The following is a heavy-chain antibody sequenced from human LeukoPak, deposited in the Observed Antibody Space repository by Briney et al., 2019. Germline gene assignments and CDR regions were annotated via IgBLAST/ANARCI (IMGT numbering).Heavy chain of an antibody. CDR3: ARDLGETPCYDFWSGYYRSFDY. V-gene: IGHV3-21*01. Sequence: GGSLRLSCAASGFTFSSYSMNWVRQAPGKGLEWVSSISSSSSYIYYADSVRGRFTISRDNAKNSLYLQMNSLRAEDTAVYYCARDLGETPCYDFWSGYYRSFDYWGQGTLVTVSS. D-gene: IGHD3-3*01. CDR2: ISSSSSYI. CDR1: GFTFSSYS. J-gene: IGHJ4*02.